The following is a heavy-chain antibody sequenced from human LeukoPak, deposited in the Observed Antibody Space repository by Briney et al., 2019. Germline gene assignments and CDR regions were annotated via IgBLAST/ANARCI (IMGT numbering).Heavy chain of an antibody. Sequence: PSQTLSLTCTVSAGSLSSGSYYWSWIRQPAGKGLEWIGRIYTSGSTNYSPSLKSRVTISVDTSKNQFSLKLSSVTAADTAVYYCAGGVRDGYNPRWGQGTLVTVSS. D-gene: IGHD5-24*01. J-gene: IGHJ4*02. CDR3: AGGVRDGYNPR. CDR2: IYTSGST. V-gene: IGHV4-61*02. CDR1: AGSLSSGSYY.